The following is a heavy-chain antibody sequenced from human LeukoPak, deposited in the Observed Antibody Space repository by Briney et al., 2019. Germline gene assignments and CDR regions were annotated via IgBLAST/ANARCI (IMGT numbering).Heavy chain of an antibody. J-gene: IGHJ1*01. CDR1: GFTFSSYE. D-gene: IGHD5-18*01. CDR3: AIHQGYSYGLGVGGNFRH. V-gene: IGHV3-48*03. CDR2: ISSSGSTI. Sequence: PGGSLRLSCAASGFTFSSYEMNWVRQAPGKGLEWVSYISSSGSTIYYADSVKGRFTISRDNAKNSLYLQMNSLRAEDTAVYYCAIHQGYSYGLGVGGNFRHWGQGTLVTVSS.